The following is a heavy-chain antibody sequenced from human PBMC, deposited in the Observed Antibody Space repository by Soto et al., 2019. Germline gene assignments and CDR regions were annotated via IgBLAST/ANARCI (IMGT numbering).Heavy chain of an antibody. J-gene: IGHJ5*02. CDR2: IYYSGST. V-gene: IGHV4-31*03. Sequence: QVQLQESGPGLVKPSQTLSLTCTVSGGSISSGGYYWSWIRQHPGKGLEWIGYIYYSGSTYYNPSLKSRVTISVDTSKNQFSLKLSSVTAADTAVYYCAREEQRYSSEDWFDPWGQGTLVTVSS. CDR3: AREEQRYSSEDWFDP. CDR1: GGSISSGGYY. D-gene: IGHD6-25*01.